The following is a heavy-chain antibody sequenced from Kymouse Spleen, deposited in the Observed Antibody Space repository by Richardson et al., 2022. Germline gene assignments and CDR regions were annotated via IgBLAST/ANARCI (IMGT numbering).Heavy chain of an antibody. Sequence: EVQLVESGGGLVKPGGSLRLSCAASGFTFSNAWMSWVRQAPGKGLEWVGRIKSKTDGGTTDYAAPVKGRFTISRDDSKNTLYLQMNSLKTEDTAVYYCTASITIFGVVIIPDAFDIWGQGTMVTVSS. J-gene: IGHJ3*02. V-gene: IGHV3-15*01. CDR2: IKSKTDGGTT. D-gene: IGHD3-3*01. CDR1: GFTFSNAW. CDR3: TASITIFGVVIIPDAFDI.